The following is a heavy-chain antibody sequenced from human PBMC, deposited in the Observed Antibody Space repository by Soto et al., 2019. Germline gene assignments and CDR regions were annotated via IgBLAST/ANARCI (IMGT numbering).Heavy chain of an antibody. V-gene: IGHV3-48*01. CDR2: ISSSSSTI. CDR1: GFTFSSYS. J-gene: IGHJ5*02. D-gene: IGHD1-7*01. Sequence: GGSLRLSCAASGFTFSSYSMNWVRQAPGKGLEWVSYISSSSSTIYYADSVKGRFTISRDNAENSLYLQMNSLRAEDTAVYYCAREGNWNYVGWFDPWGQGTLVTVSS. CDR3: AREGNWNYVGWFDP.